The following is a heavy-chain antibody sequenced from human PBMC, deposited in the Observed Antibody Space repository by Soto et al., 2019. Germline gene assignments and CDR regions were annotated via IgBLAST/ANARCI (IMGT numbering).Heavy chain of an antibody. CDR2: INPNSGGT. J-gene: IGHJ6*03. D-gene: IGHD3-10*01. CDR3: ARGELVDTAMVGLLWFGELSSYMDV. V-gene: IGHV1-2*04. CDR1: GYTFTGYY. Sequence: ASVKVSCKASGYTFTGYYMHWVRQAPGQGLEWMGWINPNSGGTNYAQKFQGWVTMTRDTSISTAYMELSRLRSDDTAVYYCARGELVDTAMVGLLWFGELSSYMDVWGKGTTVTVSS.